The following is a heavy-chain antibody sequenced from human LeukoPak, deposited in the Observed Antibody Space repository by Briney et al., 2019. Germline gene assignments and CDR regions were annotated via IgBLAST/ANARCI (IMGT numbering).Heavy chain of an antibody. J-gene: IGHJ5*02. CDR1: GGSISSNNYY. V-gene: IGHV4-39*07. CDR3: AREGLDYGGTLNWFNP. CDR2: ISYSGST. D-gene: IGHD4-23*01. Sequence: SETLSLTCTVSGGSISSNNYYWGWIRQPPGKGLEWIGSISYSGSTYYNPSLKSRVTISIGTSRNQFSLKVTSVTAADTAIYYCAREGLDYGGTLNWFNPWGQGTLVTVSS.